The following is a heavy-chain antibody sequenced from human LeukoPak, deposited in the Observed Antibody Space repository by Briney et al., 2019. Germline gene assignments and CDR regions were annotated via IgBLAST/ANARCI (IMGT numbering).Heavy chain of an antibody. V-gene: IGHV4-39*01. Sequence: PSETLSLTCTVSGGSISSSYCWGWIRQPPGKGLEWIGTIYYSGSTYYNPSLKSRVTISVDTSKNQFSLKLSSVTAADTAVYYCARVSYFDWLSSFDYWGQGTLVTVSS. CDR3: ARVSYFDWLSSFDY. J-gene: IGHJ4*02. CDR1: GGSISSSYC. CDR2: IYYSGST. D-gene: IGHD3-9*01.